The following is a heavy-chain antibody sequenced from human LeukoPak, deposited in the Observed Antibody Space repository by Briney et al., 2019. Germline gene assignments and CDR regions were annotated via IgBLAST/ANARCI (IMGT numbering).Heavy chain of an antibody. CDR2: IYYSGST. CDR1: DGSISSSSYY. CDR3: ARRSGVPAALEPKYYFDY. J-gene: IGHJ4*02. Sequence: PSETLSLTCSVSDGSISSSSYYWGWIRQPPGKGLEWIGSIYYSGSTYYNPSLKSRVTISVDTSKNQFSLKLSSVTAADTAVYYCARRSGVPAALEPKYYFDYWGQGTLVTVSS. V-gene: IGHV4-39*01. D-gene: IGHD2-2*01.